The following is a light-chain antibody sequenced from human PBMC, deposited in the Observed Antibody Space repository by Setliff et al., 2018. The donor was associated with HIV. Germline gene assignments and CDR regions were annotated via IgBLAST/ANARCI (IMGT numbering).Light chain of an antibody. V-gene: IGLV2-14*03. CDR3: NSYTSRSTFI. CDR2: AVT. CDR1: TSDIGGYNF. J-gene: IGLJ2*01. Sequence: QSALTQPASLSGSPGQSITISCTGTTSDIGGYNFVSWYQQHPGKAPKLLIYAVTKRPSGVSARFSASKSGNTASLTISGLQDEDEADHYCNSYTSRSTFIFGGGTKVTVL.